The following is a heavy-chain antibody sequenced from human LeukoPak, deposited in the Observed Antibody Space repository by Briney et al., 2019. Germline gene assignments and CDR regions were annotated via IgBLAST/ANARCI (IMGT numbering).Heavy chain of an antibody. CDR2: IKQDGSER. CDR3: AKFEGANAFDI. J-gene: IGHJ3*02. V-gene: IGHV3-7*01. D-gene: IGHD1-26*01. CDR1: GFTFSRFW. Sequence: GGSLRLSCAGSGFTFSRFWMSWVRQAPGKGLEWVANIKQDGSERYYVDSVKGRFTISRDNAKNSLYLQMNSLRAEDTAVYYCAKFEGANAFDIWGQGTMVTVSS.